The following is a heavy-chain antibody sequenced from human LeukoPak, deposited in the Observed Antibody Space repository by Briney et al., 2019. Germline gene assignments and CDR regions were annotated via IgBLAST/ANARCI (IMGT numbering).Heavy chain of an antibody. J-gene: IGHJ4*02. V-gene: IGHV3-30*02. CDR3: AKDQGSSWYVALDY. D-gene: IGHD6-13*01. Sequence: GGSLRLSCAASGFTFSSYGMHWVRQAPGKGLEWVAFIRYDGSNKYYADSVKGRFTISRDNSKNTLYLQMNSLRAEDTAVYYCAKDQGSSWYVALDYWGQGTLVTVFS. CDR1: GFTFSSYG. CDR2: IRYDGSNK.